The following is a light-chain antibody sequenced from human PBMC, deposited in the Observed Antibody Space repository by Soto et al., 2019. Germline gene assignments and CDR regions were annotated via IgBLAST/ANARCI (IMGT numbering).Light chain of an antibody. CDR3: CSYAGSAKV. CDR1: SSDVGSYNL. J-gene: IGLJ1*01. CDR2: EGS. V-gene: IGLV2-23*01. Sequence: QSALTQPASVSGSPGQSITISCTGTSSDVGSYNLVSWYQQHPGKAPKLMIYEGSKRPSGVSNRFSGSKSGNTASLTISGLQAEDEADYYCCSYAGSAKVFGTGTKVPVL.